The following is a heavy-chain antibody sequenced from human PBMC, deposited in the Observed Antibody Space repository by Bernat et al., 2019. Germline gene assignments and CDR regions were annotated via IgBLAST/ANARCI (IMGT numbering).Heavy chain of an antibody. V-gene: IGHV3-53*04. Sequence: EVQLVESGGGLVQPGGSLRLSCAASGFIVSSNYMSWVRQAPGKGLEWVSVIYSGGSTYYADSVKGRFTISRHNSKNTLYLQMNSLRAEDTAVYYCARYGSGGAFDIWGQGTMVTVSS. CDR3: ARYGSGGAFDI. CDR1: GFIVSSNY. J-gene: IGHJ3*02. D-gene: IGHD3-10*01. CDR2: IYSGGST.